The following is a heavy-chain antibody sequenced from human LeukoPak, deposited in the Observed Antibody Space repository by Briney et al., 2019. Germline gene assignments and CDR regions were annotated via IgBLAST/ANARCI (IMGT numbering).Heavy chain of an antibody. CDR1: GYTFTSYG. CDR2: ISAYNGNT. Sequence: ASVKVSCKASGYTFTSYGISWVRQAPGQGLEWMGWISAYNGNTNYAQKLQGRVTMTTDTSTSTAYMELRSLRSDDTAVYYCARAIELVGWFGESLGSSPPPFDPWGQGTLVTVSS. D-gene: IGHD3-10*01. V-gene: IGHV1-18*01. J-gene: IGHJ5*02. CDR3: ARAIELVGWFGESLGSSPPPFDP.